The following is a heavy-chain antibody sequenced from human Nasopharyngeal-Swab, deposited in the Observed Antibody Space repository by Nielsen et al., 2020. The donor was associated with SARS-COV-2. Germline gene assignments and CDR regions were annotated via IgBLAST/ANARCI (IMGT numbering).Heavy chain of an antibody. CDR2: IYYSGST. Sequence: WIRQPSGKGLEWIGYIYYSGSTYYNPSLKSRVTISVDTSKNQFSLKLSSVTAADTAVYYCARVRGPGFYYYYMDVWGKGTTVTVSS. V-gene: IGHV4-30-4*01. CDR3: ARVRGPGFYYYYMDV. J-gene: IGHJ6*03. D-gene: IGHD2-15*01.